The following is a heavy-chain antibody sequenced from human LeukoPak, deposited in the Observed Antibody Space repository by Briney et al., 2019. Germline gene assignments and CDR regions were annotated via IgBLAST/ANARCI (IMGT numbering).Heavy chain of an antibody. Sequence: SETLSLTCTASGGSISSYYWSWVRQPPGKGLEWVGYISYGGNTNYKPSLKSRVTMSRDTSKNQFTLRMTTVTAEDTAVYYCARVTYRSGWPDDWGQGTLVTVSS. CDR3: ARVTYRSGWPDD. D-gene: IGHD6-19*01. CDR2: ISYGGNT. J-gene: IGHJ4*02. CDR1: GGSISSYY. V-gene: IGHV4-59*01.